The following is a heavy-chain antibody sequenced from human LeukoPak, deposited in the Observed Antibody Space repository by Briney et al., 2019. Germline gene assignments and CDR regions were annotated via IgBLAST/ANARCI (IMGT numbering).Heavy chain of an antibody. CDR1: GFTFSSYG. D-gene: IGHD3-10*01. J-gene: IGHJ4*02. CDR2: IWYDGSNK. Sequence: PGGSLRLSCAASGFTFSSYGMHWVRQAPGKGLEWVAVIWYDGSNKYYADSVKGRFTISRDNSKNTLYLQMSSLRVEDTAIYYCAKDREVAVTGDLGYWGQGSLVTVSA. CDR3: AKDREVAVTGDLGY. V-gene: IGHV3-33*06.